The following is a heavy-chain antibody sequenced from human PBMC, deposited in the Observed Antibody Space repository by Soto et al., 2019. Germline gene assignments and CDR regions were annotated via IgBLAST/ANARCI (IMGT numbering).Heavy chain of an antibody. V-gene: IGHV3-21*01. D-gene: IGHD3-22*01. CDR3: ARGYYDSSGYPTYGMDV. J-gene: IGHJ6*02. CDR1: AFTFSSYT. Sequence: VGSLRLSCAASAFTFSSYTMDWVRQAPGRGLEWVSSIDSSSSYIYYVDSLKGRFTISRDNAKNSLYLQMNSLTAEDTAVYYCARGYYDSSGYPTYGMDVWGQGTTVTVSS. CDR2: IDSSSSYI.